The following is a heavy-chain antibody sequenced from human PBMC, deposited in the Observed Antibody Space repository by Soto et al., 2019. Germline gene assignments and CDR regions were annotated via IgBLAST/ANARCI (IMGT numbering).Heavy chain of an antibody. V-gene: IGHV3-23*01. J-gene: IGHJ4*02. CDR2: ISGGDGSP. CDR3: AKWHTYNYDSLAFSGFDC. D-gene: IGHD3-16*01. Sequence: EVQVSESGGGLVQPGGSLRLSCTASGFTFSSSAMTWVRQAPGKGLEWVSAISGGDGSPSYADSVKGWFTISRDNSKNTLYLHMNSLRADDTAAYYCAKWHTYNYDSLAFSGFDCWGQGTQVTVSS. CDR1: GFTFSSSA.